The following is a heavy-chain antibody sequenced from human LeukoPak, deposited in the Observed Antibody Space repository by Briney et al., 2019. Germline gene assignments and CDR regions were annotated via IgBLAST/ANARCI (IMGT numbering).Heavy chain of an antibody. CDR1: GFTFSSYE. V-gene: IGHV3-48*03. CDR2: ISSSGSTI. Sequence: GGSLRLSCAASGFTFSSYEMDWVRQAPGKGLEWVSYISSSGSTIYYADSVKGRFTISRDNAKNSLYLQMNSLRAEDTAVYYCARPYYYDSSGSPHPPDYWGQGTLVTVSS. J-gene: IGHJ4*02. D-gene: IGHD3-22*01. CDR3: ARPYYYDSSGSPHPPDY.